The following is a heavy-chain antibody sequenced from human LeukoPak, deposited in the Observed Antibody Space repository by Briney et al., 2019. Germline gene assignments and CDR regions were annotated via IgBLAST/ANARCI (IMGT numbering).Heavy chain of an antibody. Sequence: GRSLRLSCAASGFTFSSYGMHWVRQAPGKGLEWVAVIWYDGSNKYYADSVKGRFTISRDNSKNTLYLQMNSLRAEATAVYYCAREGSYYYYYGMDVWGQGTTVTVSS. CDR2: IWYDGSNK. V-gene: IGHV3-33*01. D-gene: IGHD1-26*01. CDR1: GFTFSSYG. CDR3: AREGSYYYYYGMDV. J-gene: IGHJ6*02.